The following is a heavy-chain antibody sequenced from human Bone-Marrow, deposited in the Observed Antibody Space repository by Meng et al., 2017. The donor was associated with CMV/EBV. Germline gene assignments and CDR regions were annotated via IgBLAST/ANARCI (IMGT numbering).Heavy chain of an antibody. D-gene: IGHD3-3*01. V-gene: IGHV3-30*02. CDR3: ASLRSRLEWLLGGFDP. CDR2: IRYDGSNK. CDR1: GFTFSSYG. Sequence: GGSLRLSCAASGFTFSSYGMHWVRQAPGKGLEWVAFIRYDGSNKYYADSVKGRFTISRDNSKNTLYLQMNSLRAEDTAVYYCASLRSRLEWLLGGFDPWGQGTLVTVSS. J-gene: IGHJ5*02.